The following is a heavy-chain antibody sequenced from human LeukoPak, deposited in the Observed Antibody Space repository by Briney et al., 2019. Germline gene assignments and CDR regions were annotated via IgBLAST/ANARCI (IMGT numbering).Heavy chain of an antibody. CDR1: GGSISSGSYF. CDR3: ARKEYSNSKFDY. CDR2: IHTTGST. Sequence: SQTLSLTCTVSGGSISSGSYFWNWIRQPAGKGLEWIGRIHTTGSTYYNPSLKSRVTISADTSKNQISLSLSSATAADTAVYYCARKEYSNSKFDYWGQGTLVTVSS. V-gene: IGHV4-61*02. D-gene: IGHD2/OR15-2a*01. J-gene: IGHJ4*02.